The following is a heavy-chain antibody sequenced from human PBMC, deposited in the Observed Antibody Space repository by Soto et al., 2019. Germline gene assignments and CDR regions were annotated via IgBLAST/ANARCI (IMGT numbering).Heavy chain of an antibody. CDR2: ISAYNGNT. Sequence: GPVKVFCQGFWGPLSSYAISWGGQAPGQRLEWMGGISAYNGNTNYAQKLQGRVTMTTDTSTSTAYMELRSLRSDDTAVYYCARDRQIAAQTYYYYGMDVWGQGTTVTVSS. D-gene: IGHD2-15*01. CDR3: ARDRQIAAQTYYYYGMDV. CDR1: WGPLSSYA. V-gene: IGHV1-18*01. J-gene: IGHJ6*02.